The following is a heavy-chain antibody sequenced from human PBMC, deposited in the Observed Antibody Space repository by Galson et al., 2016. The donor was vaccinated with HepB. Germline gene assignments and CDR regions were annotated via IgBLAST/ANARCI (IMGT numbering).Heavy chain of an antibody. J-gene: IGHJ6*02. CDR1: GYIFIDYG. V-gene: IGHV1-18*01. CDR3: ARGGSGSTMLGYYYGMDL. D-gene: IGHD1-26*01. Sequence: SVKVSCKASGYIFIDYGVSWVRQAPGQGLEWMGWISPFDGDTKFAQKFQGRVTLTTDTSTSTAYMELRSLRSDDTAVYYCARGGSGSTMLGYYYGMDLWGQGTQVAVSS. CDR2: ISPFDGDT.